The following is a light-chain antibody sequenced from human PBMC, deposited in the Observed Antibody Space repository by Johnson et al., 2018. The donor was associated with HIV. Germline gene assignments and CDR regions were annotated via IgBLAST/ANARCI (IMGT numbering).Light chain of an antibody. Sequence: QSVLTQPPSVSAAPVQKVSISCSGSSSNIGDNYVSWYQQVPGTAPKLLIYEDTKRPSGIPDRFSGSKSGTSATLAITGLQTWDEADYYCETWDNSLNVGHVFGTGTKFTVL. V-gene: IGLV1-51*02. CDR3: ETWDNSLNVGHV. CDR2: EDT. J-gene: IGLJ1*01. CDR1: SSNIGDNY.